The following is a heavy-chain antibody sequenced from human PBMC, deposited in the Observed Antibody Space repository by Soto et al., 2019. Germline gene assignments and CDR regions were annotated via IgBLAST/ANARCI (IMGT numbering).Heavy chain of an antibody. CDR2: IFHRGTS. CDR1: GGSITSNHW. D-gene: IGHD2-15*01. CDR3: ASKYCPSTICYLFDN. Sequence: QLQLQESGPGLVKPSGTLSLTCSVSGGSITSNHWWSWVRQAPGKGLEWIGEIFHRGTSHHNPSLESRVTLSVDKSKNQCSLMLTSVTAADTAVYYCASKYCPSTICYLFDNWGQGALVTVSS. J-gene: IGHJ4*02. V-gene: IGHV4-4*02.